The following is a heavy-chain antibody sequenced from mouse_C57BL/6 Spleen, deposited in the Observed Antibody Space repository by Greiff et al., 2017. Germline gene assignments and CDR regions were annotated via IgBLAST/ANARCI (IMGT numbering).Heavy chain of an antibody. V-gene: IGHV1-82*01. Sequence: VKLMESGPELVKPGASVKISCKASGYAFSSSWVNWVKQRPGKGLEWIGRIYPGDGDPNYNGKFKGKATLTADKSSSTAYMQLSSLTSEDSAVYFCARGGLPDYFDYWGQGTTLTVSS. CDR2: IYPGDGDP. CDR3: ARGGLPDYFDY. CDR1: GYAFSSSW. D-gene: IGHD3-1*01. J-gene: IGHJ2*01.